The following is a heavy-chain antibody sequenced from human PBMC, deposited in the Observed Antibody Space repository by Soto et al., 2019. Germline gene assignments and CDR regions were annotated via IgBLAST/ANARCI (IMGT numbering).Heavy chain of an antibody. Sequence: SATLSLSCAVYGGSFSGYYWSWIRQPPGKGLEWIGEINHSGSTNYNPSLKSRVTISVDTSKNQFSLKLSSVTAADTAVYYCARGGRITMVRGVIPKFDPWGQGTLVTVSS. CDR2: INHSGST. CDR1: GGSFSGYY. V-gene: IGHV4-34*01. CDR3: ARGGRITMVRGVIPKFDP. J-gene: IGHJ5*02. D-gene: IGHD3-10*01.